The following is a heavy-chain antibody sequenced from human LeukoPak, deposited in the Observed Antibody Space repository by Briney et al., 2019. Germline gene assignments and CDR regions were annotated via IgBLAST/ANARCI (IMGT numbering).Heavy chain of an antibody. J-gene: IGHJ6*02. CDR3: ARVVNLASKGDYYYGMDV. CDR2: IYYSGST. V-gene: IGHV4-61*01. CDR1: GGSISSGSYY. Sequence: SQTLSLTCTVSGGSISSGSYYWSWIRQPPGKGLEWIGYIYYSGSTNYNPSLKSRVTISVDTSKNQFSLKLSSVTAADTAVYYCARVVNLASKGDYYYGMDVWGQGTTVTVSS. D-gene: IGHD1-26*01.